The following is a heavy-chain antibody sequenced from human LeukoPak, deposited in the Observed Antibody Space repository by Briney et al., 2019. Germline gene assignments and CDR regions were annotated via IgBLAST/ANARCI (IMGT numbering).Heavy chain of an antibody. D-gene: IGHD4-17*01. CDR3: TTDPGAYVDF. J-gene: IGHJ4*02. CDR1: GITFSNAW. V-gene: IGHV3-15*01. CDR2: IKSKSYGGTI. Sequence: GGSLRLTCAASGITFSNAWMNWVRQAPGQGLEWVGHIKSKSYGGTIDYAAPVKGRFAISRDDSKDTLYLQMNSLRIDDTAVYYCTTDPGAYVDFWGQGTLVTVSS.